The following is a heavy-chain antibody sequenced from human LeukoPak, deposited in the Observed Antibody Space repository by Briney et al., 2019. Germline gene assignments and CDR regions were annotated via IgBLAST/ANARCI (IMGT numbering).Heavy chain of an antibody. CDR2: IIPIFSSP. V-gene: IGHV1-69*13. CDR1: GGTFKNHA. CDR3: AGGGYYYDSSGYYHFDY. J-gene: IGHJ4*02. Sequence: SVKVSCRASGGTFKNHAISWVRQAPGQGLEWMGGIIPIFSSPKYAQRFQGRVSITADESTNSAFMELSSLTSEDTAVYYCAGGGYYYDSSGYYHFDYWGQGTLVTVSS. D-gene: IGHD3-22*01.